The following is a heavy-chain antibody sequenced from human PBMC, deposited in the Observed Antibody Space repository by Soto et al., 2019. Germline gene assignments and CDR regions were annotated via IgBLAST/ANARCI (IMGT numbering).Heavy chain of an antibody. Sequence: EVQLVESGGGLVQPGGSLRLSCAASGFTFSSYWMSWVRQTPGKGLEWVANIKQDASEKYYVDSVKGRFTISRDNAKNSLYLQLNILRAEDTAVYFCARDHPWVPDHWGQGTLVTVSS. CDR3: ARDHPWVPDH. D-gene: IGHD1-1*01. CDR1: GFTFSSYW. V-gene: IGHV3-7*01. J-gene: IGHJ4*02. CDR2: IKQDASEK.